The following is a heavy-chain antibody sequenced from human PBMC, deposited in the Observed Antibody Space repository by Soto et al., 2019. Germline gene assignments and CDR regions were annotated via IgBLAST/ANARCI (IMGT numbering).Heavy chain of an antibody. CDR3: ARAVYYYDRSGQPYRYYFDY. V-gene: IGHV1-69*13. CDR1: GGTFSSYA. D-gene: IGHD3-22*01. J-gene: IGHJ4*02. Sequence: SVKVSCQASGGTFSSYAIRWVRQAPGQGLEWMGGIIPIFGTANYAQKFQGRVTITADESTSTAYMELSSLRSEDTAMYYCARAVYYYDRSGQPYRYYFDYWGQGDLVTVSS. CDR2: IIPIFGTA.